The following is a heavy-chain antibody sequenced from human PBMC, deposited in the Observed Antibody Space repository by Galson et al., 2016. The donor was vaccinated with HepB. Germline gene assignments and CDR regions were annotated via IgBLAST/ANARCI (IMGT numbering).Heavy chain of an antibody. CDR1: GFIFSTYG. Sequence: SLRLSCAASGFIFSTYGMHWVRQAPGKGLEWVARISFAGSNEKYADSVKGRFTVSRDNSKNTLYLQMNSLRAEDTAVYYCAKDDGWQRSHADGYFDYWGQGTLVTVSS. CDR3: AKDDGWQRSHADGYFDY. D-gene: IGHD5-12*01. J-gene: IGHJ4*02. V-gene: IGHV3-30*18. CDR2: ISFAGSNE.